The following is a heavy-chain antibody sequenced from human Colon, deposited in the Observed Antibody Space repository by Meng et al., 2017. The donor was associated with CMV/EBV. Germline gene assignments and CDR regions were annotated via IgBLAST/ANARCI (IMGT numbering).Heavy chain of an antibody. J-gene: IGHJ4*02. CDR3: TRRLFSDEDRYFDH. D-gene: IGHD1-26*01. CDR2: IFHSRST. V-gene: IGHV4-4*02. Sequence: SRGCISSNYWWGWVHQPPGRGLEWIGEIFHSRSTSYHPSLKGRITISVDKSKRQFSIMLSSVTAADTAIYYCTRRLFSDEDRYFDHWGQGTLVTVSS. CDR1: RGCISSNYW.